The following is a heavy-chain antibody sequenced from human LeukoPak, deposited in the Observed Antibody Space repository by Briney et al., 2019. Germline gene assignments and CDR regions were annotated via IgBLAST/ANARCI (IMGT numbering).Heavy chain of an antibody. CDR3: ARDVGAAAGSMGY. CDR1: GFTASSYY. D-gene: IGHD6-13*01. CDR2: IYSGGST. Sequence: PGGSLRLSCTASGFTASSYYMSWVRQAPGKGLEWVSVIYSGGSTYYADSVKGRFTISRDNAKNSLYLQMNSLRAEDTAVYYCARDVGAAAGSMGYWGQGTLVTVSS. V-gene: IGHV3-53*01. J-gene: IGHJ4*02.